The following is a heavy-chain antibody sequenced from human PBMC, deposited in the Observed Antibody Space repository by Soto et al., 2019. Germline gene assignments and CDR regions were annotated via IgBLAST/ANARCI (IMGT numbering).Heavy chain of an antibody. V-gene: IGHV3-74*01. CDR3: ARGDRGAFDL. D-gene: IGHD1-26*01. Sequence: EVQLLESGGGLVQPGESLRLSCAASGFTFSYYWMHWVRQAPGMGLVWVSRIHSDGGSTTYADSVKGRFTISRDNARNTLYLQMNSLRAEDTAVYYCARGDRGAFDLWGQGTVLTVSS. CDR2: IHSDGGST. J-gene: IGHJ3*01. CDR1: GFTFSYYW.